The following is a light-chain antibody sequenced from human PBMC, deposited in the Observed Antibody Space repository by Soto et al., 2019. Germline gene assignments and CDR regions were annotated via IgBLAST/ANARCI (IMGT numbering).Light chain of an antibody. J-gene: IGLJ2*01. CDR2: EVS. CDR3: SSYTTRTTLGV. V-gene: IGLV2-14*01. CDR1: RSDVGGYNY. Sequence: QSALTQPASVSGSPGQSITISCTGTRSDVGGYNYVSWYQQHPGKAPKLMIYEVSNRPSGASNRFSGSKSGNTASLTISGLQAEDEADYYCSSYTTRTTLGVFGGGTQLTVL.